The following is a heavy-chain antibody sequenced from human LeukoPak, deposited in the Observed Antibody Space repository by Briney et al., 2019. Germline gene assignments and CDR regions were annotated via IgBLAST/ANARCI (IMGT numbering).Heavy chain of an antibody. CDR1: GSTFSSYA. CDR3: ARDDCSGGSCFGY. Sequence: SVKVSCKASGSTFSSYAISWVRQAPGQGLEWMGGIIPIFGTANYAQKFQGRVTITTDESTSTAYMELSSLRSEDTAVYYCARDDCSGGSCFGYWGQGTLVTVSS. V-gene: IGHV1-69*05. CDR2: IIPIFGTA. D-gene: IGHD2-15*01. J-gene: IGHJ4*02.